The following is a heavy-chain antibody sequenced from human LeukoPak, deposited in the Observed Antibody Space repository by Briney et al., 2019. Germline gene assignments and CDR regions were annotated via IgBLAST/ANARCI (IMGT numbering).Heavy chain of an antibody. Sequence: GGSLRLSCAASGFTFINYWMHWVRQAPGKGLVWVSRITSDGSGANYADSVKGRFTISRDNDENTLYLQMNSLRAEDTAVYYCARVPVAAAGQGIDYWGQGTLVTVSS. D-gene: IGHD6-13*01. J-gene: IGHJ4*02. CDR3: ARVPVAAAGQGIDY. CDR2: ITSDGSGA. V-gene: IGHV3-74*01. CDR1: GFTFINYW.